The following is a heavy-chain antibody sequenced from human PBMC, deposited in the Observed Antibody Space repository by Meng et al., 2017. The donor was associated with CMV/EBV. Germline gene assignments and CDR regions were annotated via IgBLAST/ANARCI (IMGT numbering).Heavy chain of an antibody. D-gene: IGHD3-3*01. Sequence: ASVKVSCNASGYTFTSYDINWVRQATGQGLEWMGWMNPNSGNTGYAQKFQGRVTITRNTSISTAYMELSSLRSEDTAVYYCARGLRFLEGFDPWGQGTLVTVSS. V-gene: IGHV1-8*03. J-gene: IGHJ5*02. CDR1: GYTFTSYD. CDR3: ARGLRFLEGFDP. CDR2: MNPNSGNT.